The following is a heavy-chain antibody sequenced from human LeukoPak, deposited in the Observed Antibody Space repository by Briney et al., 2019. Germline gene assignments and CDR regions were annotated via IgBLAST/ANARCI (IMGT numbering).Heavy chain of an antibody. J-gene: IGHJ4*02. CDR2: IYHSGST. V-gene: IGHV4-59*01. CDR1: GGSISTYY. CDR3: ARDLSGSYGIDY. D-gene: IGHD1-26*01. Sequence: SETLSLTCTVSGGSISTYYWNWIRQPPGKGLEWIGYIYHSGSTNYNPSLQSRVTISVDTSKNQFSLKLTSVTAADTAVYYCARDLSGSYGIDYWGQGTLVTVSP.